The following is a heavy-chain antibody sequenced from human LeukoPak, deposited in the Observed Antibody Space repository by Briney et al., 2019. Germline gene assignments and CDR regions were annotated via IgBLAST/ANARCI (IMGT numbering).Heavy chain of an antibody. Sequence: PGGSLRLSCAASGFTFSSYGMHWVRQAPGKGLEWVAVISYDGSNKYYADSVKGRFTISRDNSKNTLYPQMNSLRAEDTAVYYCAKVGELWQQLDNYYYGMDVWGQGTTVTVSS. CDR3: AKVGELWQQLDNYYYGMDV. CDR1: GFTFSSYG. D-gene: IGHD6-13*01. V-gene: IGHV3-30*18. J-gene: IGHJ6*02. CDR2: ISYDGSNK.